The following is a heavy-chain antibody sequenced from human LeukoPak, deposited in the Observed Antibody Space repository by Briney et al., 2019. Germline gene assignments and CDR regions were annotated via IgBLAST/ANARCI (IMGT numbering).Heavy chain of an antibody. Sequence: RPGGSLRLSCAASGFTFDDYGMSWVRQAPGKGLEWVSGINWNGGSTGYADSVKGRFTISRDNAKNSLYLQMNSLRAEDTAVYYCAERGITMIGGVWGKGTTVTISS. J-gene: IGHJ6*04. V-gene: IGHV3-20*04. CDR3: AERGITMIGGV. CDR2: INWNGGST. D-gene: IGHD3-10*02. CDR1: GFTFDDYG.